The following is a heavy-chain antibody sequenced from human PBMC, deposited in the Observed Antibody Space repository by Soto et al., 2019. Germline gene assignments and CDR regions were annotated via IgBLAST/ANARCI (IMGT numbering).Heavy chain of an antibody. J-gene: IGHJ4*02. D-gene: IGHD3-10*01. Sequence: GASVKVSCKASGYTFTIYGISWVRQAPGQGLEWMGWISAYNGNTNYAQKLQGRVTMTTDTSTSTAYMELRSLRSDDTAVYYCARDLEDVYYGSGSYGPVSYWGQGTLVTVSS. CDR1: GYTFTIYG. CDR3: ARDLEDVYYGSGSYGPVSY. V-gene: IGHV1-18*01. CDR2: ISAYNGNT.